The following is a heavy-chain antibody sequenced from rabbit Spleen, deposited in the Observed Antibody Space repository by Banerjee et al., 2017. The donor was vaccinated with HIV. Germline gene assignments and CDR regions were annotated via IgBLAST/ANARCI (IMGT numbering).Heavy chain of an antibody. CDR1: GFSFSSGYW. CDR2: ISTSSGKT. V-gene: IGHV1S40*01. J-gene: IGHJ4*01. D-gene: IGHD4-1*01. CDR3: ARATYNSGWGGDL. Sequence: QSLEESGGDLVKPGASLTLTCTASGFSFSSGYWIWWVRQAPGKGLEWIASISTSSGKTYYASWARGRFTISKTSSTTVTLQMTSLTAADTATYFCARATYNSGWGGDLWGPGTLVTVS.